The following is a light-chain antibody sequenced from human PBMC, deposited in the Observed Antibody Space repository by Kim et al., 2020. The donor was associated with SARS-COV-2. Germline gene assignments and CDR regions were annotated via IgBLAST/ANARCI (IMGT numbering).Light chain of an antibody. CDR3: LKYNSAPWT. J-gene: IGKJ1*01. CDR2: AAS. CDR1: HDITNS. V-gene: IGKV1-27*01. Sequence: ASVGNRVTITCRTSHDITNSLAWYQQKPGKVPKVLIYAASTLHSGVPSRFSGRGSGTEFTLTISGLQTEDVATYYCLKYNSAPWTFGPGTKVDIK.